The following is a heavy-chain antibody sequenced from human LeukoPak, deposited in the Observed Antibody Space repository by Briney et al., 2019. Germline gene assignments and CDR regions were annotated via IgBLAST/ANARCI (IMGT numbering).Heavy chain of an antibody. J-gene: IGHJ4*02. CDR2: IYYSGST. V-gene: IGHV4-59*08. CDR1: GGSISSYY. Sequence: SETLSLTCTVSGGSISSYYWSWIRQPPGKGLEWIGYIYYSGSTNYNPSLKSRVTISVDTSKNQFSLKLSSVTAADTAAYYCARHSGDIVVVPAAPLYYWGQGTLVTVSS. CDR3: ARHSGDIVVVPAAPLYY. D-gene: IGHD2-2*01.